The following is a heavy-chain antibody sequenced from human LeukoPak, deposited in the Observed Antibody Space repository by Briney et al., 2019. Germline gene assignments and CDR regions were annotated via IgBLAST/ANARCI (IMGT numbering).Heavy chain of an antibody. J-gene: IGHJ4*02. CDR2: FDPEDGET. V-gene: IGHV1-24*01. CDR1: GYTLTELS. Sequence: ASVKVSCKVSGYTLTELSMHWVRQAPGKGLEWMGGFDPEDGETICAQKFQGRVTMTEDTSTDTAYMELSSLRSEDTAVYYCATFGSSRVPAAIYRVDFDYWGQGTLVTVSS. D-gene: IGHD2-2*02. CDR3: ATFGSSRVPAAIYRVDFDY.